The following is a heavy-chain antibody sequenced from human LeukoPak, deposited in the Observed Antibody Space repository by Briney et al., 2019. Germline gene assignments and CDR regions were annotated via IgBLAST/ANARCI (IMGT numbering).Heavy chain of an antibody. CDR1: GFTFSSYE. CDR2: ISSSGSTI. J-gene: IGHJ4*02. D-gene: IGHD4-17*01. V-gene: IGHV3-48*03. CDR3: ARGITVTTYGCDY. Sequence: PGGSLRLSCAASGFTFSSYEMNWVRQAPGKGLGWVSYISSSGSTIYYADSVKGRFTISRDNAKNPLYLQMNSLRAEDTAVYYCARGITVTTYGCDYWGQGTLVTVSS.